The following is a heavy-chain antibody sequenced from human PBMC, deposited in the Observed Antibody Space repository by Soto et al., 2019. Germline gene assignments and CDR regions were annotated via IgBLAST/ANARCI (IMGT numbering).Heavy chain of an antibody. CDR2: INPSNDNT. Sequence: QVQLVQSGGEVKKPGASVKVSCKASNYSFSSFGISWMRQAPGQGLEWMAWINPSNDNTNYAQSLQGRVTLTTDTSTSTAYMELSSLRSDDTAVYYCSRDPFYSGTNLQVGYFDSWGQGTLVTVSS. V-gene: IGHV1-18*01. CDR3: SRDPFYSGTNLQVGYFDS. D-gene: IGHD1-26*01. CDR1: NYSFSSFG. J-gene: IGHJ4*02.